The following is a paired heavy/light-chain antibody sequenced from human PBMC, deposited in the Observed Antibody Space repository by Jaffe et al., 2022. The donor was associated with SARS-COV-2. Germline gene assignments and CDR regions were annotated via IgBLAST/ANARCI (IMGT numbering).Light chain of an antibody. CDR1: SSDVGGYNY. CDR3: SSYTSSSTLWV. V-gene: IGLV2-14*01. Sequence: QSALTQPASVSGSPGQSITISCTGTSSDVGGYNYVSWYQQHPGKAPKLMIYEVSNRPSGVSNRFSGSKSGNTASLTISGLQAEDEADYYCSSYTSSSTLWVFGGGTKLTVL. J-gene: IGLJ3*02. CDR2: EVS.
Heavy chain of an antibody. J-gene: IGHJ4*02. CDR3: ARVLGERITFGGVPIGEFDY. Sequence: EVQLVESGGGLVKPGGSLRLSCAASGFTFSSYSMNWVRQAPGKGLEWVSSISSSSSYIYYADSVKGRFTISRDNAKNSLYLQMNSLRAEDTAVYYCARVLGERITFGGVPIGEFDYWGQGTLVTVSS. D-gene: IGHD3-16*01. CDR2: ISSSSSYI. CDR1: GFTFSSYS. V-gene: IGHV3-21*01.